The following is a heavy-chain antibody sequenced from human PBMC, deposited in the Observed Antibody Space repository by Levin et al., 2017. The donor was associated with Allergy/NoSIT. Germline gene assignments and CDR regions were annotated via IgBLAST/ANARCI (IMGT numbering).Heavy chain of an antibody. CDR1: GGSFSGYY. D-gene: IGHD6-13*01. J-gene: IGHJ4*02. V-gene: IGHV4-34*01. Sequence: SETLSLTCAVYGGSFSGYYWSWIRQPPGKGLEWIGEINHSGSTNYNPSLKSRVTISVDTSKNQFSLKLSSVTAADTAVYYCARVRDSSSWYGVFNYWGQGTLVTVSS. CDR2: INHSGST. CDR3: ARVRDSSSWYGVFNY.